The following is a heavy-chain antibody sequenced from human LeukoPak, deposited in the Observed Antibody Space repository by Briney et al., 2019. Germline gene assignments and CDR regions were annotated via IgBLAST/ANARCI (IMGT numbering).Heavy chain of an antibody. CDR2: IKQDGSEK. CDR3: ARNGGRMVYYDSSGYSDH. CDR1: GFTFSTYW. V-gene: IGHV3-7*01. J-gene: IGHJ4*02. D-gene: IGHD3-22*01. Sequence: GGPLRLSCAASGFTFSTYWMSWVRQAPGKGLEWVANIKQDGSEKYYVDSLKGRFTISRDNAKNSLYLQMNSLRAVDTAVYFCARNGGRMVYYDSSGYSDHWGQGILVTVSS.